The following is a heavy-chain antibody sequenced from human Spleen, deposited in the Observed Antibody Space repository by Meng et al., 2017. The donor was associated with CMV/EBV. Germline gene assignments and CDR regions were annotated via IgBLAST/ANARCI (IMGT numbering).Heavy chain of an antibody. CDR3: ARYYYGSGSYFGGSGMDV. J-gene: IGHJ6*02. CDR2: IIPILGIA. Sequence: SVKVSCKASGGTFSSYTISWVRQAPGQGLEWMGRIIPILGIANYAQKFQGRVTITADKSTSTAYMELSSLRSEDTAVYYCARYYYGSGSYFGGSGMDVWGQGTTVTVSS. V-gene: IGHV1-69*02. D-gene: IGHD3-10*01. CDR1: GGTFSSYT.